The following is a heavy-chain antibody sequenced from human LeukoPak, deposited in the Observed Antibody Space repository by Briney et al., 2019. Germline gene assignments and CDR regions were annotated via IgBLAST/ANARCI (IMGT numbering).Heavy chain of an antibody. D-gene: IGHD3-3*01. CDR2: ISGSGGSI. V-gene: IGHV3-23*01. CDR1: GFTFSSYA. Sequence: GGSLRLSCAASGFTFSSYAMSWVRQAPGKGLEWVSAISGSGGSIYYADSVKGRFTISRDNSKNTLYLQMNSLRAEDTAVYYCATHWGDFWSGYYSYRGQGTLVTVSS. J-gene: IGHJ4*02. CDR3: ATHWGDFWSGYYSY.